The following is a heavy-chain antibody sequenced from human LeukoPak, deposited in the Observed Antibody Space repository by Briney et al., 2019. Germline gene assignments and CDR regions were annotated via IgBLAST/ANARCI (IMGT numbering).Heavy chain of an antibody. J-gene: IGHJ4*02. CDR1: GYTFTSYY. D-gene: IGHD3-10*01. Sequence: GASVKVSCKASGYTFTSYYMHWVRQAPGQGLEWMGIINPSGGSTSYAQKFQGRVTMTRDTSTSTVYMELSSLRSEDTAVYYCARGMGLLWFGELSHFDYWGQGTLVTVSS. CDR3: ARGMGLLWFGELSHFDY. V-gene: IGHV1-46*01. CDR2: INPSGGST.